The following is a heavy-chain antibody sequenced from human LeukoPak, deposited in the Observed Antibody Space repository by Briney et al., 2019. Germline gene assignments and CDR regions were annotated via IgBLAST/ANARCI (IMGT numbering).Heavy chain of an antibody. Sequence: SETLSLTCTVSGGSISSHYWSWIRQPPGKGLEWVGYIYYSGSTNYNPSLKSRVTISVDTSKNQFSLKLSSVTAADTAVYYCARSDSSGYYDYWGQGTLVTVSS. CDR3: ARSDSSGYYDY. CDR1: GGSISSHY. V-gene: IGHV4-59*11. D-gene: IGHD3-22*01. CDR2: IYYSGST. J-gene: IGHJ4*02.